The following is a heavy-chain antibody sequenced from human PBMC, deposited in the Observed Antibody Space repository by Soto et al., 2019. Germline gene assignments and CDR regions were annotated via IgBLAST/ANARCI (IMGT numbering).Heavy chain of an antibody. V-gene: IGHV4-34*01. Sequence: SETLSLTCAVYGGSFSGYYWSWIRQPPGKGLEWIGEINHSGSTNYNPSLKSRVTISVDTSKNQFSLKLSSVTAADTAVYYCARGPSTYGSGGGYYWGQGTLVTVSS. CDR2: INHSGST. CDR3: ARGPSTYGSGGGYY. CDR1: GGSFSGYY. J-gene: IGHJ4*02. D-gene: IGHD3-10*01.